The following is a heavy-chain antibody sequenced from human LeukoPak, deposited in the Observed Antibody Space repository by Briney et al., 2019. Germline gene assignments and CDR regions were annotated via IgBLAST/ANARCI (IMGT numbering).Heavy chain of an antibody. D-gene: IGHD5-24*01. Sequence: ASVKVSCKASGGTFSSYAISWVRQAPGQGLEWMGGIIPIFGTANYAQKFQGRVTITADESTSTAYMELSSLRSEDTAVYYCARGKLNGYNLKSWGQGTLVTVSS. V-gene: IGHV1-69*13. CDR3: ARGKLNGYNLKS. CDR2: IIPIFGTA. CDR1: GGTFSSYA. J-gene: IGHJ4*02.